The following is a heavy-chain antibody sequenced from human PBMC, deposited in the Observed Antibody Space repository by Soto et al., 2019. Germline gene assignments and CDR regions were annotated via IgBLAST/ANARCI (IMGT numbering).Heavy chain of an antibody. CDR3: ARGGDPYSSSW. CDR2: IYYSGST. V-gene: IGHV4-59*01. CDR1: GVSISSYY. J-gene: IGHJ4*02. D-gene: IGHD6-13*01. Sequence: SETLSLTCTVSGVSISSYYWSWIRQPPGKGLEWIGYIYYSGSTNYNPSLKSRVTISVDTSKNQFSLKLSSVTAADTAVYYCARGGDPYSSSWWGQGTLVTV.